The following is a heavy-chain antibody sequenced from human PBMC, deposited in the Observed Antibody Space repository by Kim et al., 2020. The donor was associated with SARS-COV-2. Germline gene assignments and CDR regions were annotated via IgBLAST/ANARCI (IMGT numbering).Heavy chain of an antibody. V-gene: IGHV3-11*06. D-gene: IGHD4-17*01. J-gene: IGHJ6*02. Sequence: GRFTISRDNAKNSLYLQMNSLRAEDTAVYYCARVGGDYEFLYYYYYGMDVWGQGTTVTVSS. CDR3: ARVGGDYEFLYYYYYGMDV.